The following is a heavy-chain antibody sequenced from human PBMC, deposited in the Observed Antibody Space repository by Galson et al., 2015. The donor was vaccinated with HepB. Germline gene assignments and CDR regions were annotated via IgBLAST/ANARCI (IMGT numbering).Heavy chain of an antibody. CDR3: ARFSADYGAHDH. CDR2: IRYDGTKE. Sequence: SLRLSCAASGFTFNTYGLHWVRQAPGKGLEWVAGIRYDGTKEYYADSVKGRFTISRDNSENRLYLQMNSLRDEDTAVYYCARFSADYGAHDHWGQGTLVAVSS. CDR1: GFTFNTYG. J-gene: IGHJ1*01. D-gene: IGHD4-17*01. V-gene: IGHV3-33*01.